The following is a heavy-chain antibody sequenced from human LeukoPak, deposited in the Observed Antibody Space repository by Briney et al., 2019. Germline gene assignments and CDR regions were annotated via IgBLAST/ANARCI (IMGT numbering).Heavy chain of an antibody. J-gene: IGHJ4*02. D-gene: IGHD6-19*01. CDR3: AKDRRSGWYEGTLGY. CDR2: IRYDGSNK. CDR1: GFTFSSYG. Sequence: GSLRLSCAASGFTFSSYGMHWVRQAPGKGLEWVAFIRYDGSNKYYADSVKGRFTISRDNSKNTLYLQMNSLRAEDTAVYYCAKDRRSGWYEGTLGYWGQGTLVTVSS. V-gene: IGHV3-30*02.